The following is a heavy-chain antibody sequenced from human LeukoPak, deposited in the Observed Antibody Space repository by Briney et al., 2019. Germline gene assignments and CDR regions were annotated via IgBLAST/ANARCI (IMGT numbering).Heavy chain of an antibody. CDR2: ISYSGST. V-gene: IGHV4-59*08. D-gene: IGHD5-18*01. CDR1: GGSISRHY. CDR3: ARHVGPGYSYGFDN. J-gene: IGHJ4*02. Sequence: SGTLSLTCTVSGGSISRHYWSWIRQAPGKGLEWIGYISYSGSTNYNPSLKSRVTISVDTSKNQFSLKLSSVTAADTAVFYCARHVGPGYSYGFDNWGQGTLVTVSS.